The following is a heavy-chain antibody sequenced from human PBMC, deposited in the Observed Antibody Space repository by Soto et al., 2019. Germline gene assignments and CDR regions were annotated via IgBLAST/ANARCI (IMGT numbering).Heavy chain of an antibody. D-gene: IGHD2-21*01. V-gene: IGHV4-34*01. CDR2: INHSGST. Sequence: QVQLQQWGAGLLKPSETLSLTCAVYGGSFSGYYWTCIRHPPGTGLEWIGEINHSGSTNYNPSLKSRVTISVDTSKNQFSLKLTSVTAADTAVYYCARDKIAGLFDYWGQGTLVTVSS. J-gene: IGHJ4*02. CDR1: GGSFSGYY. CDR3: ARDKIAGLFDY.